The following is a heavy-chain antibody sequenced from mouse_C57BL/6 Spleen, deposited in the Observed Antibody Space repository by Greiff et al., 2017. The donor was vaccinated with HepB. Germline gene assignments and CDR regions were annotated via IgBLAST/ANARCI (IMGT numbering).Heavy chain of an antibody. CDR3: ARGVFITTVVAPYFDY. Sequence: VQGVESGPELVKPGASVKISCKASGYAFSSSWMNWVKQRPGKGLEWIGRIYPGDGDTNYNGKFKGKATLTADKSSSTAYMQLSSLTSEDSAVYFCARGVFITTVVAPYFDYWGQGTTLTVSS. CDR1: GYAFSSSW. V-gene: IGHV1-82*01. J-gene: IGHJ2*01. D-gene: IGHD1-1*01. CDR2: IYPGDGDT.